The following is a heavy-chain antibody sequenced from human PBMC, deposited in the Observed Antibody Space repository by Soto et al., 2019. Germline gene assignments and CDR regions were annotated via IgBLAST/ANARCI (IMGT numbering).Heavy chain of an antibody. J-gene: IGHJ5*02. Sequence: GGSLRLSCAASGFTFSSYAMHWVRQAPGKGLEWVAVISYDGSNKYYADSVKGRFTISRDNSKNTLYLQMNSLRAEDTAVYYCARGGYSYGPRYNWFDPWRQGTLVTVSS. CDR1: GFTFSSYA. CDR2: ISYDGSNK. D-gene: IGHD5-18*01. V-gene: IGHV3-30-3*01. CDR3: ARGGYSYGPRYNWFDP.